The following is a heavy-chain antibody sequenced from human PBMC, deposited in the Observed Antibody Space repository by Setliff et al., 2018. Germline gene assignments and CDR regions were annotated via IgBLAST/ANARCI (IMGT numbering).Heavy chain of an antibody. CDR3: ARDWDDVSYYNFWSGYYLPYDY. V-gene: IGHV1-2*06. D-gene: IGHD3-3*01. J-gene: IGHJ4*02. CDR2: INPSSGAT. CDR1: GYTFTGYY. Sequence: ASVKVSCKASGYTFTGYYMYWVRQAPGQGLEWMGRINPSSGATIYAQKFQGRVTMTSDTSISTAYMELGRLRSDDTAVYFCARDWDDVSYYNFWSGYYLPYDYWGQGTLVTVS.